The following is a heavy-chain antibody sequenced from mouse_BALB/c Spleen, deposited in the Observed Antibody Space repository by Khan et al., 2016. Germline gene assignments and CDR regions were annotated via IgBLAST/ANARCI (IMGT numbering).Heavy chain of an antibody. Sequence: EVQLQESGPGLVKPSQSLSLTCTVTGYSITSDYAWNWIRQFPGNKLEWMGYISYSGSTRYNPSLKSRISITRDTSKNPFFLQLNSVTTEDTATYYCATTVVAPRFAYWGQGTLVTVSA. CDR1: GYSITSDYA. CDR2: ISYSGST. CDR3: ATTVVAPRFAY. V-gene: IGHV3-2*02. D-gene: IGHD1-1*01. J-gene: IGHJ3*01.